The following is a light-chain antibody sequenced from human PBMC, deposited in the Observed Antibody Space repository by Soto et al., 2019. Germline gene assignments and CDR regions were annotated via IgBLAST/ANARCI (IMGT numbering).Light chain of an antibody. CDR1: QSLLYSNGYNY. CDR3: MQALQTPWT. CDR2: LGS. Sequence: DIVMTQSPLSLPVTPGEPASISCRSSQSLLYSNGYNYLDWYLQKQGQSPQLLIHLGSIRASGVPDRISGRGSGTDFTLKISRVEAEDVGVYYCMQALQTPWTFGQGTKVEIK. V-gene: IGKV2-28*01. J-gene: IGKJ1*01.